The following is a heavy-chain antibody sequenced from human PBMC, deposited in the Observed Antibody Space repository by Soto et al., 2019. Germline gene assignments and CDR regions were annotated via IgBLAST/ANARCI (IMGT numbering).Heavy chain of an antibody. V-gene: IGHV1-69*13. CDR3: ARESIAARPGANY. D-gene: IGHD6-6*01. CDR2: IIPIFGTA. J-gene: IGHJ4*02. Sequence: RASVKVSCKASGGTFSSYAISWVRQAPGQGLEWMGGIIPIFGTANYAQKFQGRVTITADESTSTAYMELSSLRSEDTAVYYCARESIAARPGANYWGQGTLVTVSS. CDR1: GGTFSSYA.